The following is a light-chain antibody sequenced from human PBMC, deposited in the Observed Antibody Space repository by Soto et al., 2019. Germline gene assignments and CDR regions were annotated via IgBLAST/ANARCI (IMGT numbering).Light chain of an antibody. CDR1: QSISSY. CDR3: QQRSTWRT. Sequence: EIVLTQSPATLSLSPGERATLSSRASQSISSYLAWYQQKPGQAPRLLIYDASNRATGIPARFSGSGSGTDFTLTISSLEPEDFAVYYCQQRSTWRTFGQGTKVEI. J-gene: IGKJ1*01. V-gene: IGKV3-11*01. CDR2: DAS.